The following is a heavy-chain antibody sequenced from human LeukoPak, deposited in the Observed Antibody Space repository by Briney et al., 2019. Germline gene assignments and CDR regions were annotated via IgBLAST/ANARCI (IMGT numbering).Heavy chain of an antibody. CDR2: IYYSGST. CDR1: GGSISSGDYY. V-gene: IGHV4-30-4*01. Sequence: SKTLSLTCTVSGGSISSGDYYWSWIRQPPGKGLEWIGYIYYSGSTYYNPSLKSRVTISVDTSKNQFSLKLSSVTAADTAVYYRARDRGFWSGYNWFDPWGQGTLVTVSS. D-gene: IGHD3-3*01. CDR3: ARDRGFWSGYNWFDP. J-gene: IGHJ5*02.